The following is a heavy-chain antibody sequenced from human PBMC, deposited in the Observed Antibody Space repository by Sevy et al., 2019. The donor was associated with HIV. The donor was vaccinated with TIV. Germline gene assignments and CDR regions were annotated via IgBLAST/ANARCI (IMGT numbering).Heavy chain of an antibody. D-gene: IGHD5-18*01. J-gene: IGHJ4*02. CDR2: ISSSSSYI. V-gene: IGHV3-21*04. CDR3: ASRGYSYGSPFDY. CDR1: GFTFSSYS. Sequence: GGSLRLSCAASGFTFSSYSMNWVRQAPGKGLEWVSSISSSSSYIYYADSVKGRFTISRDNAKNSLYLQMNSLRAEDTAVYYCASRGYSYGSPFDYWGQGTLVTVSS.